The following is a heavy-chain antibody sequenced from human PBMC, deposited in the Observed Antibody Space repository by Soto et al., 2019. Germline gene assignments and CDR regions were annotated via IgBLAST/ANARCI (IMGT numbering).Heavy chain of an antibody. CDR3: AKRHYYDNSGRYSYNDY. CDR1: GFTFNTYG. J-gene: IGHJ4*02. V-gene: IGHV3-30*18. D-gene: IGHD3-22*01. Sequence: GGSLRLSCAASGFTFNTYGMHWVRQASGKGLEWVAIITDDGANEYYADSVKGRFTISRDNSKNTVSLQMNSLRTEDTAVYYCAKRHYYDNSGRYSYNDYWGQGTLVTVYS. CDR2: ITDDGANE.